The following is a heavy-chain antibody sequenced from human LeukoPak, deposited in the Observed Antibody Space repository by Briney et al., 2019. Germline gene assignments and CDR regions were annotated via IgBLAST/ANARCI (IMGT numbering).Heavy chain of an antibody. Sequence: SQTLSLTCAISGDSVSSSSNVWNWIRQSPSRGLDWLGRTYYGSKWNNDYAASVKSRITVNPDTSKNQFSLQLNSVTPEDTAVYYCARGAMRTGFDSWGQGTLVTVSA. D-gene: IGHD1-1*01. J-gene: IGHJ4*02. CDR3: ARGAMRTGFDS. V-gene: IGHV6-1*01. CDR2: TYYGSKWNN. CDR1: GDSVSSSSNV.